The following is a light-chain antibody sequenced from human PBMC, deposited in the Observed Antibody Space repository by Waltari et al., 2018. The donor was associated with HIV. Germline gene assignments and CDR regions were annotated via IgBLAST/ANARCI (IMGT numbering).Light chain of an antibody. J-gene: IGLJ1*01. CDR3: TSYTSSSTYV. CDR2: DVT. CDR1: SNDVGGYNH. V-gene: IGLV2-14*03. Sequence: QSALTQPASVTGSPGQSITISCTGTSNDVGGYNHVAWYQQHPGKAPKLLIYDVTNRPSGVSSRFSGSKSGNTASLAISGLRAEDEADYYCTSYTSSSTYVFGTGTKVTVL.